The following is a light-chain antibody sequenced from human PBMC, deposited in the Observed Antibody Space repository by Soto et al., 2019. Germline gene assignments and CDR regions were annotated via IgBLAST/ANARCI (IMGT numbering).Light chain of an antibody. CDR1: SSHIGKNF. CDR3: AAWDDSLSGSYA. Sequence: QSVLTQPPSASGTPGQRVTISCSGASSHIGKNFVYWYQQLSRTTPKLLISRNDQRPSGDPERFSGSKSGTSASLAISGLRSEDEAEYYCAAWDDSLSGSYAFGTGTKVTVL. CDR2: RND. V-gene: IGLV1-47*01. J-gene: IGLJ1*01.